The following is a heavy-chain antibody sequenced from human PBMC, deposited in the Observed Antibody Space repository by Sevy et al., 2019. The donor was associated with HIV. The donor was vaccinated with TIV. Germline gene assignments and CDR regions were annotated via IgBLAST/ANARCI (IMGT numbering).Heavy chain of an antibody. CDR2: FDPEDGET. V-gene: IGHV1-24*01. D-gene: IGHD3-22*01. CDR1: GYTLSQVS. J-gene: IGHJ4*02. CDR3: AITKDYYDSSGCPFDY. Sequence: ASVKVSCKVSGYTLSQVSMHWVRQVPGKGLEWMGSFDPEDGETIYAQKFQGRLTMTEDTSTDTAYKELSSLKSEDTAVFYCAITKDYYDSSGCPFDYWGQGTLVTVSS.